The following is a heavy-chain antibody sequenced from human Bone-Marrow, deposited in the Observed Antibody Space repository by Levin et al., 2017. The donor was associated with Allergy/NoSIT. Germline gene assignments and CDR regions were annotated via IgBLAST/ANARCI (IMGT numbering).Heavy chain of an antibody. CDR3: AKIFREYSGSYWDYFDK. CDR1: GFTFSNYV. V-gene: IGHV3-30*18. J-gene: IGHJ4*02. Sequence: GESLKISCEGSGFTFSNYVMQWVRQAPGKGLEWLAIISYEGSHKYYADSVKGRFTISRDNSKNTLYLQMDSLRIEDTAFYYCAKIFREYSGSYWDYFDKWGQGTLVTVSS. D-gene: IGHD1-26*01. CDR2: ISYEGSHK.